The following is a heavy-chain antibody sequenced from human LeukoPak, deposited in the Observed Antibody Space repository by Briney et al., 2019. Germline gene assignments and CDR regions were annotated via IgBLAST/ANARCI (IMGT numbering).Heavy chain of an antibody. D-gene: IGHD1-26*01. CDR2: ISGSGGST. J-gene: IGHJ4*02. CDR3: ARDTNGSYGPLCHDY. Sequence: GGSLRLSCAASGFTFSSYAMSWVRQTPGKGLEWVSAISGSGGSTYYADSVKGRFTISRDNSKNTLYLQMNSLRAEDTAVYYCARDTNGSYGPLCHDYWGQGTLVTVSS. CDR1: GFTFSSYA. V-gene: IGHV3-23*01.